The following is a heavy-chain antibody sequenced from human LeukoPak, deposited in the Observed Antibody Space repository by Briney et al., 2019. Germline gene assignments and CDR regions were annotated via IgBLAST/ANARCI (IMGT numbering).Heavy chain of an antibody. J-gene: IGHJ4*02. D-gene: IGHD6-6*01. CDR3: AKLPTIYSSSSTY. CDR2: ISGSGGST. Sequence: GGSLRLSCAASGFTLSSYAMNCVRQAPGKGLEWVSSISGSGGSTYYADSVKGRFTISRDNSKNTLYLQMTSLTAEDTAVYYCAKLPTIYSSSSTYWGQGTLVTVSS. V-gene: IGHV3-23*01. CDR1: GFTLSSYA.